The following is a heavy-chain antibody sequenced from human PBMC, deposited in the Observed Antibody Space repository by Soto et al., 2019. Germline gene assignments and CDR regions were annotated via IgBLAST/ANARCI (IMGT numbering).Heavy chain of an antibody. J-gene: IGHJ6*02. CDR2: ISGSGYI. D-gene: IGHD2-15*01. CDR3: ARDCSGGSCYPGMDV. Sequence: PGGSLRLSCAASGFNFNSYTINWVRHAPGKRLEWLSSISGSGYIFSTDSVRGRFTISRDNAKNSVYLQINSLRAEDTAVYFCARDCSGGSCYPGMDVWGQGTTVTVSS. CDR1: GFNFNSYT. V-gene: IGHV3-21*01.